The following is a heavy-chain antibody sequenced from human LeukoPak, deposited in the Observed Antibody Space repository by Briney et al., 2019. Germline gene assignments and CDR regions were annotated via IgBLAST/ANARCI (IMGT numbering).Heavy chain of an antibody. D-gene: IGHD2-8*01. J-gene: IGHJ4*02. CDR2: IYYSGST. CDR1: GGSISSYY. V-gene: IGHV4-59*01. CDR3: ARDMLRSDY. Sequence: SETLSLTCTVSGGSISSYYWSWIRQPPGKGLEWIGYIYYSGSTNYNPSLKSRVTISVDTSKNQFSLKLSSVTAADTAVYYCARDMLRSDYWGQGTLVTVSS.